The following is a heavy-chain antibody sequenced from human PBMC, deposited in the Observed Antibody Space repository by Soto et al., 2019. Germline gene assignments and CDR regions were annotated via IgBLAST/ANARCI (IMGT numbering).Heavy chain of an antibody. Sequence: EVQLVESGGGLVQPGGSLRLSCAASGFTFSGYCMFWVRQAPGKGLEYVSAINTNGDNTFYAKSVKGRFTISRDNSKSTMYHRKGSQRAEDMALYYWARGRVEDNSGCATYSDYCGQVTLVTVAS. CDR3: ARGRVEDNSGCATYSDY. D-gene: IGHD6-19*01. J-gene: IGHJ4*02. V-gene: IGHV3-64*01. CDR2: INTNGDNT. CDR1: GFTFSGYC.